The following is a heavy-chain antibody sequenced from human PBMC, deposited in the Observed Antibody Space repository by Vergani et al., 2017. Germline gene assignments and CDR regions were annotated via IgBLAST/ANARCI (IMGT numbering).Heavy chain of an antibody. Sequence: VHLVESGGGLAHPGGSLKLSCAASGLPVSGFAFNTYAMIWVRQAPGKGLESVSGISATGAEDTDYADSVEGRFTISRDNSKSTLFLQMNSLRAEDTGVYYCARDRYDLGSGSDPYFYYYGLDVWGQGTAVTVSS. V-gene: IGHV3-23*04. CDR3: ARDRYDLGSGSDPYFYYYGLDV. CDR1: GLPVSGFAFNTYA. D-gene: IGHD3-10*01. J-gene: IGHJ6*02. CDR2: ISATGAEDT.